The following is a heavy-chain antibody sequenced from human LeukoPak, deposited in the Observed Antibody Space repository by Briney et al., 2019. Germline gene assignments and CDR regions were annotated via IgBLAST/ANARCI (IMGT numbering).Heavy chain of an antibody. D-gene: IGHD1-14*01. J-gene: IGHJ4*02. V-gene: IGHV3-23*01. CDR2: ISGNGGRT. CDR1: GFTFNNYA. CDR3: AKKQTGPGYFDS. Sequence: GGSLRLSCAASGFTFNNYAMSWVRQAPGKGLEWVAAISGNGGRTYYRDSVKGRFTISRDNPKNTLYLLMNSLSAEDTALYYCAKKQTGPGYFDSWGRGPLVTASS.